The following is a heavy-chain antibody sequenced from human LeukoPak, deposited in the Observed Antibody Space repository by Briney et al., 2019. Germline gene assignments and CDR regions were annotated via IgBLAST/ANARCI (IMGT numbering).Heavy chain of an antibody. V-gene: IGHV4-38-2*02. CDR1: GYSISSGYY. CDR2: IYHSGST. D-gene: IGHD3-22*01. Sequence: PSETPSLTCTVSGYSISSGYYWGWIRRPPGKGLEWIGSIYHSGSTYYNPSLKSRVTISVDTSKNQFSLKLSSVTAADTAVYYCARGPLRYYYDSSGYYFDYWGQGTLVTVSS. J-gene: IGHJ4*02. CDR3: ARGPLRYYYDSSGYYFDY.